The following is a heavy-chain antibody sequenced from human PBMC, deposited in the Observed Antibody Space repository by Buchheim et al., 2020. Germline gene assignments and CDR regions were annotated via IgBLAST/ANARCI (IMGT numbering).Heavy chain of an antibody. CDR1: GFTFSSYG. V-gene: IGHV3-30*02. D-gene: IGHD2-15*01. Sequence: QVQLVESGGGVVQPGRSLRLSCAASGFTFSSYGMHWVRQAPGKGLEWVAFIRYDGSNKYYADSVKGRFTISRDNSKNTLYLQMNSLRAEVTAVYYCAKDCSGGSCYGFDPWGQGTL. CDR2: IRYDGSNK. CDR3: AKDCSGGSCYGFDP. J-gene: IGHJ5*02.